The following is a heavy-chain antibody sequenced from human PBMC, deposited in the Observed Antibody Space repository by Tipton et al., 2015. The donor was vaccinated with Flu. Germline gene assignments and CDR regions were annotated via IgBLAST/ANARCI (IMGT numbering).Heavy chain of an antibody. J-gene: IGHJ4*02. CDR1: KFTFSTSA. V-gene: IGHV3-23*01. Sequence: SLRLSCAASKFTFSTSAMNWVRQAPGRGLEWVSSIAGNGATTYYADSVTGRFTVSRDNSRNTVYLQMTSLRADDTAIYYCTKLADSSSSDDCWGQGTLVTVSS. CDR3: TKLADSSSSDDC. CDR2: IAGNGATT. D-gene: IGHD6-6*01.